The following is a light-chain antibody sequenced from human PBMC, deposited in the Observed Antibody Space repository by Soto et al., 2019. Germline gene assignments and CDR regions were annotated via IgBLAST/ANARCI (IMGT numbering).Light chain of an antibody. J-gene: IGKJ4*01. CDR3: QQYGSSPLT. CDR2: AAS. CDR1: QSVSRDY. Sequence: EIVLAQSPGTLSLSPGQRATLSCRASQSVSRDYVAWYQHKPGQAPRLLIYAASSRPSGIPDRFGGNGSGTDFTLTISRLEPEDFALYYCQQYGSSPLTFGGGTRVEFK. V-gene: IGKV3-20*01.